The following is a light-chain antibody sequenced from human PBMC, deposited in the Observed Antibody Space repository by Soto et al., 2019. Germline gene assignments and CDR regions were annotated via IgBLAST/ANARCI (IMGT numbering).Light chain of an antibody. CDR3: QQSYNTPYT. V-gene: IGKV1-39*01. J-gene: IGKJ2*01. Sequence: DIQLTQSPSSLSASVGDRVTITCRASQTITTYLNWYQHKTGKAPNHLIYATSNLQGGFPSRFSGVGSGTNFTLTIFSLQPEDFATYYCQQSYNTPYTFGQGTNLDIK. CDR1: QTITTY. CDR2: ATS.